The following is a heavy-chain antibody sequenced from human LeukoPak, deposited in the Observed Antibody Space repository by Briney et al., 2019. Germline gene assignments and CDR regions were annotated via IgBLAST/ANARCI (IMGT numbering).Heavy chain of an antibody. Sequence: ASVKVSCKTSGYTFTGYYMHWVRQAPGQGLEWMGWINPNSGGTNYAQKFQGRVTMTRDTSISTVYMELTSLTSDDTAVYYCARWGGVQFDPWGQGTLVTVSS. J-gene: IGHJ5*02. CDR3: ARWGGVQFDP. CDR2: INPNSGGT. V-gene: IGHV1-2*02. D-gene: IGHD2-8*01. CDR1: GYTFTGYY.